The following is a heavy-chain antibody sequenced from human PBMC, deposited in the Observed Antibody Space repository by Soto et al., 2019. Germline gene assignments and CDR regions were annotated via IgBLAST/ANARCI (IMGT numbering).Heavy chain of an antibody. CDR2: INAGNGNT. CDR3: ASAPGIAVADY. Sequence: QVQLVQSGAEEKKPGASVKVSCKASGYTFTSYAMHWVRQAPGQRLEWMGWINAGNGNTKYAQKFQGRVTITRDTSATTANRELSSLRSEATAVSYCASAPGIAVADYWGQGTLVPVSS. CDR1: GYTFTSYA. V-gene: IGHV1-3*05. D-gene: IGHD6-19*01. J-gene: IGHJ4*02.